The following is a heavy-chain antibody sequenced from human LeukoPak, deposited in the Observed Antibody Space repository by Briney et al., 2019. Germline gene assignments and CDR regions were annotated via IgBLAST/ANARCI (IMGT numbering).Heavy chain of an antibody. CDR3: ARALGRPYYYYYGMDV. CDR1: GFTFSSYA. V-gene: IGHV3-30-3*01. J-gene: IGHJ6*02. Sequence: PGGSLRLSCAASGFTFSSYAMHWVRQAPGKGLEWVAVISYDGSNKYYADSVKGRFTISRDNSKNTLYLQMNSLRAEDTAVYYCARALGRPYYYYYGMDVWGQGPTVTVSS. CDR2: ISYDGSNK.